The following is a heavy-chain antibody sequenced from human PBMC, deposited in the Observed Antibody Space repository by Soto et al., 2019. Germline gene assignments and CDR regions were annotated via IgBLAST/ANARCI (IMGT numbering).Heavy chain of an antibody. Sequence: SETLSLTCTVSGGSITDYSWVWIRQPAGKGLEWIGRIFSSGSTNYNPSLKGRITMSLDTSKNRFSLKLNSATATDTAVYFCARDQGVVVTADNWFDPWGQGILVTVSS. CDR3: ARDQGVVVTADNWFDP. D-gene: IGHD2-21*02. V-gene: IGHV4-4*07. CDR2: IFSSGST. CDR1: GGSITDYS. J-gene: IGHJ5*02.